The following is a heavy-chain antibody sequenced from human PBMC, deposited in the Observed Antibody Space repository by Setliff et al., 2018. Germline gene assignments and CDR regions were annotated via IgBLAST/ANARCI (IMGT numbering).Heavy chain of an antibody. D-gene: IGHD3-3*01. Sequence: GGSLRLSCAASGITFSTYSMNWVRQAPGKGLEWVSYISSRSDIIYYADSLKGRFTISRDNAKNSLYLQMNSLRAEDTAVYYCARVSTDPERFSGVDYWGQGTLVTVSS. CDR1: GITFSTYS. J-gene: IGHJ4*02. CDR2: ISSRSDII. CDR3: ARVSTDPERFSGVDY. V-gene: IGHV3-21*05.